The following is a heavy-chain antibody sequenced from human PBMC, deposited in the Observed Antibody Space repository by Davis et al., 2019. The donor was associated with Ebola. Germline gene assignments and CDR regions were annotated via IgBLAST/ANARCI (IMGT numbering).Heavy chain of an antibody. D-gene: IGHD4-17*01. J-gene: IGHJ4*02. CDR3: AKESGSGYGDFPSNYFEY. CDR1: GFRFRDYY. V-gene: IGHV3-11*01. Sequence: GGSLRLSCAASGFRFRDYYMSWLRQAPGKGLEWLSYINSASNTIYYADSVKGRFTISRDNDKNSLHLQMNSLRAEDTAIYYCAKESGSGYGDFPSNYFEYWGQGTLVTVSS. CDR2: INSASNTI.